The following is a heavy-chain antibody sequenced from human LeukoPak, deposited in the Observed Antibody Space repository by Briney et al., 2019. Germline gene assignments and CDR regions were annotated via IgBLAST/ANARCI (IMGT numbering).Heavy chain of an antibody. CDR3: AKGGGNYYDSSGYSIGIYFDY. CDR1: GFTFSSYA. J-gene: IGHJ4*02. V-gene: IGHV3-23*01. D-gene: IGHD3-22*01. Sequence: LPGGSLRLSCAASGFTFSSYAMSWVRQAPGKGLEWVSAISGSGGSTYYADSVKGRFTISRDNSKNTPYLQMNSLRAEDTAVYYCAKGGGNYYDSSGYSIGIYFDYWGQGTLVTVSS. CDR2: ISGSGGST.